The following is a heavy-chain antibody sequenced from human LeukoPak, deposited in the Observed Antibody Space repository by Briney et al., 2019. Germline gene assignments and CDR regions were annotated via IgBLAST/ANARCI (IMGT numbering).Heavy chain of an antibody. CDR3: AKDILKGGGRSRDAFDI. J-gene: IGHJ3*02. Sequence: SLRLSCAASGFTFDDYAMHWVRQAPGKGLEWVSGISWKSDSIGYADSVKGRFTISRDNAKNSLYLQMNSLRAEDTALYYCAKDILKGGGRSRDAFDIWGQGTMVTVSS. CDR2: ISWKSDSI. V-gene: IGHV3-9*01. D-gene: IGHD2-15*01. CDR1: GFTFDDYA.